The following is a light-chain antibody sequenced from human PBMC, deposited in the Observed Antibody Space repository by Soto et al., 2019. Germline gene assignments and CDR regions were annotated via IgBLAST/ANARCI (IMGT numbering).Light chain of an antibody. J-gene: IGKJ2*01. V-gene: IGKV1-39*01. CDR2: AAS. CDR1: QSIRSF. Sequence: DIQMTQSPPSLSASVGDRVTITCRASQSIRSFLNWYQQKPGKAPKLLIYAASSLQSGVPSRFSGSGSGTDFTLTINSLQPEDFATYYCRQSYTTPYTFGQGTKLEIK. CDR3: RQSYTTPYT.